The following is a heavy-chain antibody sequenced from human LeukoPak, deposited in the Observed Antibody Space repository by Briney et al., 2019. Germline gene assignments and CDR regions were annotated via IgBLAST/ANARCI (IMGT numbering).Heavy chain of an antibody. V-gene: IGHV3-21*01. CDR3: ARADSSGYYLVGGFDI. Sequence: GGSLRLSCAASGFTLSYNNVNWVRQAPGKGLEWVSSISSSSSYIYFADSVKGRFTVSRDNAKNSLNLQMNSLRAEDTAVYYCARADSSGYYLVGGFDIWGQGTMVTVSS. CDR2: ISSSSSYI. CDR1: GFTLSYNN. J-gene: IGHJ3*02. D-gene: IGHD3-22*01.